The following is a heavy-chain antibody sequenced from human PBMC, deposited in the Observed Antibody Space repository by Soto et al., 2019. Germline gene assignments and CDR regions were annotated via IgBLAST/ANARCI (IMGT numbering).Heavy chain of an antibody. D-gene: IGHD3-22*01. CDR2: ISSSSSYI. V-gene: IGHV3-21*01. Sequence: EVQLVESGGGLVKPGGSLRLSCAASGFTFSSYSMNWVRQAPGKGLEWVSSISSSSSYIYYADSVKGRFTISRDNAKNSLYLQMTSLRAEDTAVYYCARGVYYYDRSGWGYWGQGTLVTVSS. CDR1: GFTFSSYS. J-gene: IGHJ4*02. CDR3: ARGVYYYDRSGWGY.